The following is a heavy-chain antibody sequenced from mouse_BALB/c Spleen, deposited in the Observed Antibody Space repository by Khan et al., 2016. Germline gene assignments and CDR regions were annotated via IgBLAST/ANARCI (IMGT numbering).Heavy chain of an antibody. V-gene: IGHV14-4*02. D-gene: IGHD2-1*01. CDR2: IAPENGDT. Sequence: VQLQQSGAELVRSGASVKLSCTASDFNIKDYYMHWVNQRPEQGLEWIGWIAPENGDTEYAPKFQGKATMTADTSSNTAYLQLSSRKSEDTAVYYCAAWGNYVVNYAMDYCGQATSVTVSS. CDR3: AAWGNYVVNYAMDY. CDR1: DFNIKDYY. J-gene: IGHJ4*01.